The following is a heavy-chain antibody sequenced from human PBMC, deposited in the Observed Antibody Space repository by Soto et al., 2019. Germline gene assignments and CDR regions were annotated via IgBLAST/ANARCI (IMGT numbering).Heavy chain of an antibody. CDR2: IYWDDDK. J-gene: IGHJ6*02. D-gene: IGHD5-18*01. Sequence: QITLKESGPTLVKPTQTLTLTCTFSGFSLSTSGVGVGWIRQPPGKALEWLALIYWDDDKRYSPSLKSRLTITKDTSKNQVVHTMTNMDPVDTATYYCAHSERYSSDYQYYYVMDVWGQGTTVTVSS. V-gene: IGHV2-5*02. CDR1: GFSLSTSGVG. CDR3: AHSERYSSDYQYYYVMDV.